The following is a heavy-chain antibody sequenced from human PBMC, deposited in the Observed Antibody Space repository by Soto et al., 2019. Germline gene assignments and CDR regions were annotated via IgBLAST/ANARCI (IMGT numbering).Heavy chain of an antibody. Sequence: ASVKVACKASGYTFTSYGISWVRQAPGQGLEWMGWISAYNGNTNYAQKLQGRVTMTTDTSTSTAYMELRSLRSDDTAVYYCARDQVAAAVLSAFDIWGQGTMDTVSS. CDR1: GYTFTSYG. CDR2: ISAYNGNT. D-gene: IGHD6-13*01. CDR3: ARDQVAAAVLSAFDI. J-gene: IGHJ3*02. V-gene: IGHV1-18*01.